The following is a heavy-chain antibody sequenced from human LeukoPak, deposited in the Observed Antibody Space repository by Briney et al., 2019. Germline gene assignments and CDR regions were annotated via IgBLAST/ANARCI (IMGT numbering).Heavy chain of an antibody. D-gene: IGHD7-27*01. CDR1: GFTFSSHL. V-gene: IGHV3-74*01. CDR2: ISSDGTYT. J-gene: IGHJ4*02. Sequence: GGSLRLSCAASGFTFSSHLMHWVRQAPGKGLVWVSRISSDGTYTNYADSVRGRFTISRDNAKNTLYLQMNSLRAEDTAVYYCAKQELGIFQGSDYWGQGTLVTVSS. CDR3: AKQELGIFQGSDY.